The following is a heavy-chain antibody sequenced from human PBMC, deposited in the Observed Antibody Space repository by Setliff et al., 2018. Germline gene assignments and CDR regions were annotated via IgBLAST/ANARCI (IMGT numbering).Heavy chain of an antibody. CDR2: VYTNGGS. D-gene: IGHD3-3*01. CDR1: GGSISSGSYY. J-gene: IGHJ4*02. V-gene: IGHV4-61*02. CDR3: RFWSGYYKNDY. Sequence: NPSETLSLTCTVSGGSISSGSYYWSWIRHPAGKGLEWIGRVYTNGGSDYNPFLKSRVSISLDTSENQFSLKLSSVTAADTAVYYCRFWSGYYKNDYWGQGTLVTGS.